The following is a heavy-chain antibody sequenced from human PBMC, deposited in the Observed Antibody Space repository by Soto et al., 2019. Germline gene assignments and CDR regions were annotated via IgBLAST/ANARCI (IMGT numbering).Heavy chain of an antibody. V-gene: IGHV4-39*01. CDR2: IHYDGNT. CDR3: ATSTIALRIFLYPSDS. Sequence: QKQLQESGPGLVKPSETLSLTCTVSGDSITSSSYYWGWIRPPPGKGLECIGNIHYDGNTYYTPSLKSRVSTALAASKSQFSFRFNSVTAADAPVYYSATSTIALRIFLYPSDSGGEGTLVSVSS. J-gene: IGHJ1*01. D-gene: IGHD3-3*01. CDR1: GDSITSSSYY.